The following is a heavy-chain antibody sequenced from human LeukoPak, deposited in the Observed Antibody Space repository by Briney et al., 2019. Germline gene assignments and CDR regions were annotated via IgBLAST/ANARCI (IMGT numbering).Heavy chain of an antibody. CDR3: ARDGRFLEWLLWSGMDV. CDR1: GFTFSSSA. D-gene: IGHD3-3*01. Sequence: GGSLRLSCAASGFTFSSSAMSWVRQVPGKGLEWVSGISASGGSTSYADSVRGRFTISRDNSKNTLYLQMNSLRVEDTAIYYCARDGRFLEWLLWSGMDVWGQGTTVTVSS. V-gene: IGHV3-23*01. CDR2: ISASGGST. J-gene: IGHJ6*02.